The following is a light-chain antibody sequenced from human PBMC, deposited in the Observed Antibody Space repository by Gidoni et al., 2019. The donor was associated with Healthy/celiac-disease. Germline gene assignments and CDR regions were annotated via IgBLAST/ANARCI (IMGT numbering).Light chain of an antibody. CDR2: ASA. Sequence: DIQMTQSPSSLSASVGDRVTITCRASQGISNYLAWDQQKPSKVPKLLIYASATLQSGVPSRFRGSGSGTEFTLTISSLQLEDVATYYCQKYNSAHYTFGQGTKLEIK. CDR3: QKYNSAHYT. CDR1: QGISNY. J-gene: IGKJ2*01. V-gene: IGKV1-27*01.